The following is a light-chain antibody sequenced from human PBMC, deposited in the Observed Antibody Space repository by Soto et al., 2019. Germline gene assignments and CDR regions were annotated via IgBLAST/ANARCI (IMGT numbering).Light chain of an antibody. CDR3: GTWDNSLSAGV. CDR1: SSNVGENY. V-gene: IGLV1-51*01. J-gene: IGLJ1*01. Sequence: QAVVTQPPSVSAAPGQKVTISCSGSSSNVGENYVSWYQQLPGTAPKLLIYDNNKRPSGIPDRFSGSKSGTSATLGITGLQTGDEADYYCGTWDNSLSAGVFGTGTKLTVL. CDR2: DNN.